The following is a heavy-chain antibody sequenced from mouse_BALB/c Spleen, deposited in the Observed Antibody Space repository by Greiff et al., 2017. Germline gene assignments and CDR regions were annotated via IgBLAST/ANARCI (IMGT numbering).Heavy chain of an antibody. CDR1: GYSITSDYA. CDR2: ISYSGST. V-gene: IGHV3-2*02. CDR3: ARRINWERYFDV. J-gene: IGHJ1*01. Sequence: EVKLMESGPGLVKPSQSLSLTCTVTGYSITSDYAWNWIRQFPGNKLEWMGYISYSGSTSYNPSLKSRISITRDTSKNQFFLQLNSVTTEDTATYYCARRINWERYFDVWGAGTTVTVSS. D-gene: IGHD4-1*01.